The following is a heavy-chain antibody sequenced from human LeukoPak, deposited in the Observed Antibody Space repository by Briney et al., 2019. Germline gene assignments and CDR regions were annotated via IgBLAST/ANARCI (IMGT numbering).Heavy chain of an antibody. CDR2: INHTGST. CDR1: GGSFSDYY. D-gene: IGHD2-2*01. Sequence: KPSETLSLTCAAYGGSFSDYYWSWIRQPPGKGLEWIGEINHTGSTNYNPSLKSRVTISVDTSKNQFSLKLSSVTAADTAVYYCAGGYQLPRFWGQGTLVTVSS. J-gene: IGHJ4*02. V-gene: IGHV4-34*01. CDR3: AGGYQLPRF.